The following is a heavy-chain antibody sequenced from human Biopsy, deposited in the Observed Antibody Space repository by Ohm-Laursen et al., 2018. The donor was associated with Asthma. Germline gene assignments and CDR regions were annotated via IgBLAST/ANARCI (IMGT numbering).Heavy chain of an antibody. CDR1: GFVFSQCG. D-gene: IGHD3-3*01. J-gene: IGHJ4*02. CDR2: GGSYYDGGLK. Sequence: FLRLSCAASGFVFSQCGMHWVRQAPGKGLEWVAVGGSYYDGGLKYYADSVNGRFTVSRDDSKNTLYLQMNSLRPDDTAVYYCARDVMEWYLPAFDFWGQGTLVTVSS. V-gene: IGHV3-30*03. CDR3: ARDVMEWYLPAFDF.